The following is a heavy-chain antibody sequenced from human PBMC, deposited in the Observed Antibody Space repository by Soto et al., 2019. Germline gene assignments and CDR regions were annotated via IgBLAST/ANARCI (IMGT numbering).Heavy chain of an antibody. CDR2: IYYSGST. J-gene: IGHJ5*02. V-gene: IGHV4-39*01. CDR3: ARHSGSHYDILTGYPYNWFDP. Sequence: SETLSLTCTVSGGSISSSSYYWGWIRQPPGKGLEWIGSIYYSGSTYYNPSLKSRVTISVDTSKNQFSLKLSSVTAADTAVYYCARHSGSHYDILTGYPYNWFDPWGQGTLVTVSS. CDR1: GGSISSSSYY. D-gene: IGHD3-9*01.